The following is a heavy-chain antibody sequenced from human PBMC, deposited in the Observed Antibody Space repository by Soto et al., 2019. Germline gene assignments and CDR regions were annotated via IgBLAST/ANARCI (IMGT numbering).Heavy chain of an antibody. CDR2: IIPIFGTA. D-gene: IGHD4-17*01. J-gene: IGHJ6*02. V-gene: IGHV1-69*12. CDR1: GGTFSSYA. CDR3: ASPPTTGNYYYYGMDV. Sequence: QVQLVQSGAEVKKPGSSVKVSCKASGGTFSSYAISWVRQAPGQGLEWMGGIIPIFGTADYAQKFQGRVMITADESTSTAYMELSSLRSEDTAVYYCASPPTTGNYYYYGMDVWGQGTTVTVSS.